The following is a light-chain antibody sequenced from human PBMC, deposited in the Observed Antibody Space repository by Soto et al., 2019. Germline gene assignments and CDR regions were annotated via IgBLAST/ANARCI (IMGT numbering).Light chain of an antibody. CDR1: QGVGST. Sequence: IVMTQSPATLSVSPGERFTLSCRASQGVGSTLAWYRTQPGQAPRLLIYDAYIRATGVPARVSGSGSGTEFTLTISSLQSEELAVYDCQHYKTWPLAFGEGTKVDI. CDR3: QHYKTWPLA. J-gene: IGKJ4*01. V-gene: IGKV3-15*01. CDR2: DAY.